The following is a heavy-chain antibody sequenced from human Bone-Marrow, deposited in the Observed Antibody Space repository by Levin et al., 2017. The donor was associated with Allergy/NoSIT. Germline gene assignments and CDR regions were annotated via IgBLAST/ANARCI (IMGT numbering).Heavy chain of an antibody. J-gene: IGHJ6*02. V-gene: IGHV4-31*03. CDR2: IQYSGGT. CDR3: STVAGSGHSAFSWGVTGGNFFYYGMDV. D-gene: IGHD5-18*01. CDR1: GGSISSGGYS. Sequence: SETLSLTCTVSGGSISSGGYSWSWIRQLPGKGLEWIGNIQYSGGTYYNPSLKSRVAISMDTSKKQFSLRLMSVTVADTAMLFFSTVAGSGHSAFSWGVTGGNFFYYGMDVWGQGTTVTVSS.